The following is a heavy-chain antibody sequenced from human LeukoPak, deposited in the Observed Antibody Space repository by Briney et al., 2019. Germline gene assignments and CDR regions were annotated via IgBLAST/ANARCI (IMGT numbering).Heavy chain of an antibody. J-gene: IGHJ6*02. D-gene: IGHD1-1*01. CDR1: GFSVSSYY. CDR3: AKEYEKGVVEIYGMDV. Sequence: GGSLRLSCAASGFSVSSYYMHWVRQAPGKGLEWVSVIYSCGSIYYADSVKGRFIISRDNSKNTLDLQLNSLRAEDTGVYYCAKEYEKGVVEIYGMDVWGQGTTVSVSS. V-gene: IGHV3-66*01. CDR2: IYSCGSI.